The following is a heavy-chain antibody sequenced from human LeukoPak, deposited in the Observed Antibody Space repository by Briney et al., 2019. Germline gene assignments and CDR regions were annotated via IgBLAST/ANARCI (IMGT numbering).Heavy chain of an antibody. CDR2: IYSGGST. Sequence: GGSLRLSCAASGFTVSSNYMSWVRQAPGKGLEWVSVIYSGGSTYYADSVKGRFTISRDNSKNTLYLQMNSLRAEDTAVYYCARDLEVGWYFDYWGQGTLVTVSS. V-gene: IGHV3-66*01. J-gene: IGHJ4*02. CDR1: GFTVSSNY. D-gene: IGHD6-19*01. CDR3: ARDLEVGWYFDY.